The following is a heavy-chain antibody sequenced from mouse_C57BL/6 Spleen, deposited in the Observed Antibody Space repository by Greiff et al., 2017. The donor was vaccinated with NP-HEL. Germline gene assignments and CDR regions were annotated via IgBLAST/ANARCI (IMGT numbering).Heavy chain of an antibody. D-gene: IGHD1-1*01. V-gene: IGHV1-64*01. CDR3: ARHVTTVVAPFDY. J-gene: IGHJ2*01. CDR1: GYTFTSYW. Sequence: QVQLKQPGAELVKPGASVKLSCKASGYTFTSYWMHWVKQRPGQGLEWIGMIHPNSGSTNYNEKFKSKATLTVDKSSSTAYMQLSSLTSEDSAVYYCARHVTTVVAPFDYWGQGTTLTVSS. CDR2: IHPNSGST.